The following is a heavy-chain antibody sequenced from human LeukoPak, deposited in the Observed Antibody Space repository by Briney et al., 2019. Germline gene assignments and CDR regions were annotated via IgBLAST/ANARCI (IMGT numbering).Heavy chain of an antibody. CDR1: RGTFSSYA. D-gene: IGHD2-2*01. V-gene: IGHV1-69*01. J-gene: IGHJ6*02. Sequence: SVKLSCQASRGTFSSYAISWVRQAPGQGLEWMGGIITIFGPANYAQEFQGRVTITADESTSTAYMEQSSLRSEDTAVYYCARDFGDIVVVPAATRNYYYGMDVWGQGTTVTVSS. CDR3: ARDFGDIVVVPAATRNYYYGMDV. CDR2: IITIFGPA.